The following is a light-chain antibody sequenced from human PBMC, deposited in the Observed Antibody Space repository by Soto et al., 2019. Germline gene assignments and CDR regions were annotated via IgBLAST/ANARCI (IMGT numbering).Light chain of an antibody. CDR1: QTVTNDY. CDR3: QQYGSSPVT. J-gene: IGKJ1*01. Sequence: EIVLTQSPGTLSLSPGERATLSCRASQTVTNDYLAWYQQKDGQAPRLLIYDASTRAAGIPDRFSGSGSGTDFTLTISRLEPEDFAVYYCQQYGSSPVTFGQGTKVDIK. V-gene: IGKV3-20*01. CDR2: DAS.